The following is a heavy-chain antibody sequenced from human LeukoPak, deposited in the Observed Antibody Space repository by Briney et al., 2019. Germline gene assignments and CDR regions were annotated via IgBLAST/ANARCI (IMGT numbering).Heavy chain of an antibody. V-gene: IGHV3-21*01. D-gene: IGHD2-2*01. Sequence: PGGSLRLSCAASGFTFSTYTMNWVRQAPGKGLEWVSSISVDSTYIYYADSLEGRFTISRDNAKNSLYLQMNSLGAEDTAVYYCARDLYCSITRCTDVFDIWGQGTLVTVSS. J-gene: IGHJ3*02. CDR3: ARDLYCSITRCTDVFDI. CDR1: GFTFSTYT. CDR2: ISVDSTYI.